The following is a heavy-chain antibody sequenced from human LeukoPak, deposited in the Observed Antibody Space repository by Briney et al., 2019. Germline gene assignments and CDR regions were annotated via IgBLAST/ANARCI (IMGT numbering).Heavy chain of an antibody. CDR2: IYYSGST. CDR1: GGSISSYY. V-gene: IGHV4-59*12. CDR3: ARLIAVTGSGLVDS. J-gene: IGHJ4*02. D-gene: IGHD6-19*01. Sequence: SETLSLTCTVSGGSISSYYWSWIRQPPGKGLEWIGYIYYSGSTNYNPSLKSRVTISVDKSKNQFSLKLSSVTAADTAVYHCARLIAVTGSGLVDSWGQGTLVIVSS.